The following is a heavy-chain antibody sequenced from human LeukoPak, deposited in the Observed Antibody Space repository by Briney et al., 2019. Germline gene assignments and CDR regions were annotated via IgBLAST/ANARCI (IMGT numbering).Heavy chain of an antibody. D-gene: IGHD6-13*01. J-gene: IGHJ3*02. CDR2: IYYSGST. CDR3: ARDRSSSWYEGAFDI. V-gene: IGHV4-59*01. CDR1: GGSISSYY. Sequence: SETLSLTCTVSGGSISSYYWSWIRQPPGKGLEWIGYIYYSGSTNYNPSLKSRVTISVDTSKNQFSLKLSAATAADTAVYYCARDRSSSWYEGAFDIWGQGTMVTVSS.